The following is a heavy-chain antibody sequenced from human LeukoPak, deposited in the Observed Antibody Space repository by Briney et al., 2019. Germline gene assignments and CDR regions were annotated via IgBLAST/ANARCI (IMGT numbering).Heavy chain of an antibody. V-gene: IGHV3-9*01. Sequence: GGSLRLSCAASGFTFDDYAMHWVRQAPGKGLEWVSGISWNSGSIGYADSVKGRFTISRDNAKNSLYLQMNSLRAEDTALYYCAKEYGSGSWRYFDYWGQGTLVTVSS. CDR3: AKEYGSGSWRYFDY. J-gene: IGHJ4*02. CDR2: ISWNSGSI. CDR1: GFTFDDYA. D-gene: IGHD3-10*01.